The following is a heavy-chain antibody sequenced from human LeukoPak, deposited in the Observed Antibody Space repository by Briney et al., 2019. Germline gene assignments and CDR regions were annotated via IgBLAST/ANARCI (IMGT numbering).Heavy chain of an antibody. CDR1: GFTFSSYA. Sequence: GGSLRLSCAASGFTFSSYAMSWVRQAPGKGLEWVAVIWYDGSNKYYADSVKGRFTISRDNSKDTLYLQMNSLRAEDTAVYYCARGSHPPDYWGQGTLVTVSS. V-gene: IGHV3-33*08. CDR2: IWYDGSNK. J-gene: IGHJ4*02. CDR3: ARGSHPPDY.